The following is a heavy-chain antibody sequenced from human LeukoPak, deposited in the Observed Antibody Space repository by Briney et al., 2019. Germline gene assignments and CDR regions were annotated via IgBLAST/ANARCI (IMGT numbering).Heavy chain of an antibody. V-gene: IGHV1-2*02. D-gene: IGHD3-10*01. CDR1: GYTFTGYY. CDR2: INPNSGGT. J-gene: IGHJ4*02. Sequence: ASVKVSCKASGYTFTGYYMHRVRQAPGQGLEWMGWINPNSGGTNYAQKFQGRVTMTRDTSISTAYMELSRLRSDDTAVYYCARLSWVQGVIPANPLDYWGQGTLVTVSS. CDR3: ARLSWVQGVIPANPLDY.